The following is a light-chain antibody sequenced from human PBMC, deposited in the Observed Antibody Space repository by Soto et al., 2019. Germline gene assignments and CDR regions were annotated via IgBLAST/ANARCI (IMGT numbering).Light chain of an antibody. CDR3: QQYSSRST. CDR1: LGISNW. V-gene: IGKV1-5*01. J-gene: IGKJ1*01. CDR2: DAS. Sequence: IHMTRSPYTRTASVGDRVAKTRRAGLGISNWLAWYQQKPGKAPNLLIYDASSLQSGVPSRFSGSGFGTEFTLTISSPQPGDFATSYCQQYSSRSTFGQGTKVDIK.